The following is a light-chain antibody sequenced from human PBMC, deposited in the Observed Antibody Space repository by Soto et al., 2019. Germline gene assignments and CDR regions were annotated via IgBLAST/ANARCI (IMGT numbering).Light chain of an antibody. CDR3: HHYNIVSGP. CDR1: QTIINW. CDR2: KAS. Sequence: HRPMYTYTPSAAVGDRVSIPFRDSQTIINWLAWYQQKPGKVPKLLIYKASTLANGVPSRFSGSGSGAEFTLAISSLQADDFAPYYCHHYNIVSGPFGEVTKADIK. V-gene: IGKV1-5*03. J-gene: IGKJ1*01.